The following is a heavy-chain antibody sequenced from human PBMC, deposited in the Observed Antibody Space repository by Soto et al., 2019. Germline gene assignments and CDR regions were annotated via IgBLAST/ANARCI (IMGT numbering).Heavy chain of an antibody. Sequence: SETLSLTCTVSGGSITDYSWVWIRQPAGKGLEWIGRIFSSGSTNYNPSLKGRITMPLDTSKNQFSLKLNSTTATDTAVYFCARDQGVVVTADNWFDPWGQGILVTVSS. D-gene: IGHD2-21*02. CDR2: IFSSGST. CDR3: ARDQGVVVTADNWFDP. J-gene: IGHJ5*02. V-gene: IGHV4-4*07. CDR1: GGSITDYS.